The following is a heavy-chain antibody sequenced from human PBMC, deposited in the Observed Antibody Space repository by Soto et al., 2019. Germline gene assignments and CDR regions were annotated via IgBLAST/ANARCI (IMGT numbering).Heavy chain of an antibody. CDR2: ISGSGGST. CDR1: GFTFSSYA. D-gene: IGHD6-13*01. V-gene: IGHV3-23*01. J-gene: IGHJ6*02. Sequence: GGSLRLSCAASGFTFSSYAMSWVRQAPGKGLEWVSAISGSGGSTYYADSVKGRFTISRDNSKNTLYLQMNSLRAEDTAVYYYAKGIAAAGPRGMDVWGQGTTVTVSS. CDR3: AKGIAAAGPRGMDV.